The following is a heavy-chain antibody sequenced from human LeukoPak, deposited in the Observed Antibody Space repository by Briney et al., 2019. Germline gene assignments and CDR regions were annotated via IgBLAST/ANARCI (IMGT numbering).Heavy chain of an antibody. CDR2: INTDGRTT. Sequence: PGGSLRLSCVASGVTFSNYWMNWVRQAPGKGLVWVAHINTDGRTTTYADPVKGRFTVARDNAKNTLYLQMNSLTAEDTAVYYCVRDGDTVMPPRFYYYMNVWGKGTTVTVSS. J-gene: IGHJ6*03. V-gene: IGHV3-74*01. CDR1: GVTFSNYW. CDR3: VRDGDTVMPPRFYYYMNV. D-gene: IGHD5-18*01.